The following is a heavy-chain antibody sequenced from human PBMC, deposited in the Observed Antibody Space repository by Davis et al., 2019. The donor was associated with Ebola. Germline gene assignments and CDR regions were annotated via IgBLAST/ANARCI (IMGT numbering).Heavy chain of an antibody. Sequence: GGSLRLSCAASGFTFSSYGMHWVRQAPGKGLEWVAVIWYDGSNKYYADSVKGRFTISRDNSKNTLYLQMNSLRAEDTAVYYCARDGYSSSWYIYYYYGMDVWGQGTTVTFSS. J-gene: IGHJ6*02. CDR3: ARDGYSSSWYIYYYYGMDV. V-gene: IGHV3-33*01. CDR2: IWYDGSNK. CDR1: GFTFSSYG. D-gene: IGHD6-13*01.